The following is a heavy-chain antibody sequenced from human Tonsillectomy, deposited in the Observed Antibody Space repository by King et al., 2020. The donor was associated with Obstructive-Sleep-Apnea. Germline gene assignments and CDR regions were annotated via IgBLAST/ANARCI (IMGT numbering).Heavy chain of an antibody. CDR1: GYTFTSSY. J-gene: IGHJ4*02. CDR2: INLNGGST. CDR3: TRGDQLLSSFDY. Sequence: QLVQSGADVKEPGASVKVSCKTSGYTFTSSYMHWVRQAPGQGLEWMGIINLNGGSTTYAPRFRGRVTMTRDTSTSTVYMDLSSLRFDKPAVYYCTRGDQLLSSFDYWGQGTLVTVSS. D-gene: IGHD3-22*01. V-gene: IGHV1-46*01.